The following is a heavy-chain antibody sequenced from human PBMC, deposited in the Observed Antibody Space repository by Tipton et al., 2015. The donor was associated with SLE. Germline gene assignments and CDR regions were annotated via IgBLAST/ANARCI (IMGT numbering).Heavy chain of an antibody. CDR2: INSDGSST. CDR1: GFPFSSYW. Sequence: SLSLSCAASGFPFSSYWMHWVRQAPGKGLAWVSRINSDGSSTSYADSVKGRFTISRDNAKNTLYLQMNSLRAEDTAVYYCARLDWSVDAFDIWGQGTMVTVSS. CDR3: ARLDWSVDAFDI. D-gene: IGHD3-9*01. J-gene: IGHJ3*02. V-gene: IGHV3-74*01.